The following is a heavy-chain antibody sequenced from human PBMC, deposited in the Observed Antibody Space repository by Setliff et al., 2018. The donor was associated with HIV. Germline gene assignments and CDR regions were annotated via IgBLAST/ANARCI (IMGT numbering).Heavy chain of an antibody. D-gene: IGHD1-26*01. CDR3: ARTRAPYFFDF. Sequence: PSETLSLTCTVSGVSFSGDYWSWVRQPPGKGLEWIAEVHPSGSINYNPSLKSRVTISVDTSKNQFSLQLNSVTAADTAVYFCARTRAPYFFDFWGQGAQVTVSS. CDR2: VHPSGSI. V-gene: IGHV4-34*01. CDR1: GVSFSGDY. J-gene: IGHJ4*02.